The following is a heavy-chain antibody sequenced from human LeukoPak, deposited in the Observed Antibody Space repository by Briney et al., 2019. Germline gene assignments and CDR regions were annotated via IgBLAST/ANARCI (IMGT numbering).Heavy chain of an antibody. CDR2: ISSSGSTI. CDR3: ARGSDTAMDWGGDFDY. D-gene: IGHD5-18*01. CDR1: GFTFSSYS. V-gene: IGHV3-48*04. Sequence: GGSLRLSCAASGFTFSSYSMNWVRQAPGKGLEWVSYISSSGSTIYYADSVKGRFTISRDNAKNSLYLQMNSLRAEDTAVYYCARGSDTAMDWGGDFDYWGQGTLVTVSS. J-gene: IGHJ4*02.